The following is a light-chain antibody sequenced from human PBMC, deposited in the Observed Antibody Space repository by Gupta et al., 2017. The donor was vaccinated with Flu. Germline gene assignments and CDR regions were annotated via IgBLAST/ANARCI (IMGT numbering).Light chain of an antibody. Sequence: MYGASTRGADIPARFSGSGSETEFNLTISSLQSEDFALYYCQQYNKWPHTFGQGTKLEIK. V-gene: IGKV3-15*01. CDR3: QQYNKWPHT. CDR2: GAS. J-gene: IGKJ2*01.